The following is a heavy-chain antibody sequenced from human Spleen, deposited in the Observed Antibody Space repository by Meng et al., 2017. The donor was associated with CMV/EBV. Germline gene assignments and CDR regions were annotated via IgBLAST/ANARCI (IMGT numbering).Heavy chain of an antibody. CDR3: ARGPYNWNYDY. D-gene: IGHD1-7*01. J-gene: IGHJ4*02. V-gene: IGHV1-69*05. CDR1: GGTFSSYA. Sequence: SCKASGGTFSSYAISWGRQAPGQGLEWMGGIIPIFGTANYAQKFQGRVTITTDESTSTAYMELSSLRSEDTAVYYCARGPYNWNYDYWGQGTLVTVSS. CDR2: IIPIFGTA.